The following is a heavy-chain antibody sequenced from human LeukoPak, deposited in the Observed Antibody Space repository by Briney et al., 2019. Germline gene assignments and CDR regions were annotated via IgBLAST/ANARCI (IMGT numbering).Heavy chain of an antibody. CDR2: INPNSGGT. J-gene: IGHJ4*02. D-gene: IGHD3-10*01. V-gene: IGHV1-2*02. CDR3: ARVLHYYGSGTSPYY. Sequence: ASVKVSCKASGYTFTGYYMHWVRQAPGQGLEWTGWINPNSGGTNYAQKFQGRVTMTRDTSISTAYMELSRLRSDDTAVYYCARVLHYYGSGTSPYYWGQGTLVTVSS. CDR1: GYTFTGYY.